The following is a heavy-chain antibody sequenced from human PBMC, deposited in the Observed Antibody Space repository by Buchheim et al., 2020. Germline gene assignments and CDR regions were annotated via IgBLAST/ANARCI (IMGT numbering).Heavy chain of an antibody. CDR3: AVGLEWLKDFDY. D-gene: IGHD3-3*01. V-gene: IGHV3-23*01. Sequence: EVQLLQSGGGLIQPGGSLRLSYAASGFTFSSHAVCWVRQAPGKGLEWISAISGSGANTYYADSVKGRSAISRDNSKNTLYLQMNSLRAEDTAVYYCAVGLEWLKDFDYWGQGSL. CDR2: ISGSGANT. J-gene: IGHJ4*02. CDR1: GFTFSSHA.